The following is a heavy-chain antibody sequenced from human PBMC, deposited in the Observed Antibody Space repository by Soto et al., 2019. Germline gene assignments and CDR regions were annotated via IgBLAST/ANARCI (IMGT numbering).Heavy chain of an antibody. J-gene: IGHJ4*02. CDR2: IYQSGST. CDR3: AALPRY. D-gene: IGHD6-6*01. V-gene: IGHV4-30-2*02. Sequence: SETLSLTCAVSNGSINSGGYSWSWIRQPPGKGLEWIGYIYQSGSTYYNPSLKSRLTISIDTSKNQSSLRLSSVTAADTAVYYCAALPRYWGQGTLVTVSS. CDR1: NGSINSGGYS.